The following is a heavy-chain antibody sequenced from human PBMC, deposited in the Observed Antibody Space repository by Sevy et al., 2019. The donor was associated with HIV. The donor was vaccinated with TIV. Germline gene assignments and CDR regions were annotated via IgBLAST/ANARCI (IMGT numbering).Heavy chain of an antibody. D-gene: IGHD4-17*01. CDR1: GFTFSKYW. J-gene: IGHJ5*02. CDR2: IKRDGSDK. Sequence: GGSLRLSCAASGFTFSKYWMSWVRQAPGKGLEWVANIKRDGSDKYYVGSLKGRFTIYRDNAKNSLYLEMNNLGAEDTAVYYCARVIDYGELGNWFDPWGQGTLVTVSS. V-gene: IGHV3-7*01. CDR3: ARVIDYGELGNWFDP.